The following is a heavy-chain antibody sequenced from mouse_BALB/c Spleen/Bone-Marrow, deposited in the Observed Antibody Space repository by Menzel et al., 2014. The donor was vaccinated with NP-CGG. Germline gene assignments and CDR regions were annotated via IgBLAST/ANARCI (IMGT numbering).Heavy chain of an antibody. CDR2: IHYSGGT. CDR3: ARFDGTYAMDY. V-gene: IGHV3-1*02. CDR1: DYTIXSGYS. Sequence: EVHLVESGPDLVKPSQSLSLTCTVTDYTIXSGYSWHWIRQFPGNKLEWMGYIHYSGGTNYNPSLKSRISITRDTSKNQFFLQLNSVTTEDTATYYCARFDGTYAMDYWGQGTSVTVSS. J-gene: IGHJ4*01. D-gene: IGHD2-1*01.